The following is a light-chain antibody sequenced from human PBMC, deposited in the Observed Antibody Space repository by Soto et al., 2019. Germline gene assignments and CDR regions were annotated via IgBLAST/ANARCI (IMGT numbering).Light chain of an antibody. J-gene: IGLJ1*01. CDR2: KGT. V-gene: IGLV2-23*01. CDR3: CSSAPESTYV. CDR1: DSDVGAYNS. Sequence: QSVLAQPASLSGSPGQSITISCTGTDSDVGAYNSVSWYQQHPHKAPRLIIYKGTRRPSGISYRFSGSTSGNAAPLTISALQADDEADYFCCSSAPESTYVFGTGTKVTVL.